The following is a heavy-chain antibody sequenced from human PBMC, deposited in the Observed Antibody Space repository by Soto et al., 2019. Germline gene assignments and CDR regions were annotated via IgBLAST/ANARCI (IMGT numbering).Heavy chain of an antibody. D-gene: IGHD6-6*01. CDR1: GFTFEDYA. CDR2: ISWDSRSV. J-gene: IGHJ3*02. CDR3: AKDSIRRSFSRSSTRARDAFDI. Sequence: HPGGSLRLSCAVSGFTFEDYAMHWVRQAPGKGLEWVSGISWDSRSVAYADSVKGRFTISRDNAENSLHLQMNSLRDEEKAVYYCAKDSIRRSFSRSSTRARDAFDIWGQGTMVTVSS. V-gene: IGHV3-9*01.